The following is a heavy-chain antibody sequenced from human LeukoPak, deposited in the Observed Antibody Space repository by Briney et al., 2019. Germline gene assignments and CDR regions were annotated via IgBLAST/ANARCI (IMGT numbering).Heavy chain of an antibody. CDR1: GYSFTSYW. J-gene: IGHJ6*03. V-gene: IGHV5-51*01. CDR2: IYPGDSDT. Sequence: GESLKISCKGSGYSFTSYWIGWVRQMPGKGLEWMGIIYPGDSDTRYSPSLQGQVTISADKSISTAYLQWSSLKASDTAMYYCARHAIAVAGTGCYYYMDVWGKGTTVTISS. CDR3: ARHAIAVAGTGCYYYMDV. D-gene: IGHD6-19*01.